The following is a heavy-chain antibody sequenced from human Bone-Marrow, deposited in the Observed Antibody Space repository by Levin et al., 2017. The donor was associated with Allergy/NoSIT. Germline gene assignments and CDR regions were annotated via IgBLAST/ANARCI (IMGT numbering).Heavy chain of an antibody. D-gene: IGHD3-10*01. CDR3: ARDSDAYASGSPY. CDR1: GGTFGSST. Sequence: ASVKVSCKASGGTFGSSTISWVRQAPGQGLEWMARIIPILNKSNYAQSFQGRVTITADKSTTTAYMELSSLRSEDTAIYYCARDSDAYASGSPYWGQGTLVTVSS. V-gene: IGHV1-69*08. CDR2: IIPILNKS. J-gene: IGHJ4*02.